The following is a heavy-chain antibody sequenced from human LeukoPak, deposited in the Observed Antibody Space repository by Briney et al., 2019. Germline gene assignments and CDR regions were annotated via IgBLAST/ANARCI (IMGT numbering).Heavy chain of an antibody. V-gene: IGHV3-30*03. D-gene: IGHD3-22*01. Sequence: PGGSLRLSCAASGFTFSSYGMHWVRQAPGKGLEWVAVISYDGSNKYYADSVKGRFTISRDNSKNTLYLQMNSLRAEDTAVYYCARQGGYYYDSSGYYYFDYWGQGTLVTVSS. J-gene: IGHJ4*02. CDR1: GFTFSSYG. CDR3: ARQGGYYYDSSGYYYFDY. CDR2: ISYDGSNK.